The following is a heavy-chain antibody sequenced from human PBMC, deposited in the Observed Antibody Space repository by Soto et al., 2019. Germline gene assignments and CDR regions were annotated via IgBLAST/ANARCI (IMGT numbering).Heavy chain of an antibody. CDR3: AKDQASGQGSFDS. CDR1: GFTSNVYG. Sequence: GGSLRLSCAASGFTSNVYGMHWVRQAPDKGLEWVALISYDGSNQYYADSVKGRFTISRDNSKNTLFLQMNSLRADDTAVYYCAKDQASGQGSFDSWGQGTLVTVSS. J-gene: IGHJ4*02. V-gene: IGHV3-30*18. CDR2: ISYDGSNQ.